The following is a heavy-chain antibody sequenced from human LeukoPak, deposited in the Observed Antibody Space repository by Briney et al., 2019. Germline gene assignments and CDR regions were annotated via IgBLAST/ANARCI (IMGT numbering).Heavy chain of an antibody. J-gene: IGHJ4*02. Sequence: ASVEVSCKASGGTFSSYAISWVRQAPGQGLEWMGGIIPIFGTANYAQKFQGRVTITADESTSTAYMELSSLRSEDTAVYYCAREGYCSGGSCYNGWGQGTLVTVSS. CDR1: GGTFSSYA. D-gene: IGHD2-15*01. CDR3: AREGYCSGGSCYNG. CDR2: IIPIFGTA. V-gene: IGHV1-69*13.